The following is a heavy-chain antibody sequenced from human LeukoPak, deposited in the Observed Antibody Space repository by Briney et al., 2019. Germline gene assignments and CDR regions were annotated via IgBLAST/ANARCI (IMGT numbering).Heavy chain of an antibody. CDR3: ARSWEGYYFDY. CDR1: GYTFTSYY. V-gene: IGHV1-46*01. Sequence: ASVKVSCKASGYTFTSYYMHWVRQAPGRGLEWMGIINPSGGSTSYAQKFQGRVTMTRDTSTSTVYMELSSLRSEDTAVYYCARSWEGYYFDYWGQGTLVTVSS. J-gene: IGHJ4*02. CDR2: INPSGGST. D-gene: IGHD1-26*01.